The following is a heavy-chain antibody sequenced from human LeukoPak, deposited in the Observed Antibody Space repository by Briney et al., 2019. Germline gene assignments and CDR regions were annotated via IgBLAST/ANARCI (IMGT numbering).Heavy chain of an antibody. D-gene: IGHD2-2*01. V-gene: IGHV3-66*01. CDR3: ARVDCSSTSCYYGMDV. CDR1: GFTVSTNY. J-gene: IGHJ6*02. CDR2: IYTSGST. Sequence: GGSLRLSCAASGFTVSTNYMSWVRQAPGKGLEWVSVIYTSGSTYYADSVTGRFTISRDNSNTLYLQMNSLRAEDTAVFYCARVDCSSTSCYYGMDVWGQGITVTVSS.